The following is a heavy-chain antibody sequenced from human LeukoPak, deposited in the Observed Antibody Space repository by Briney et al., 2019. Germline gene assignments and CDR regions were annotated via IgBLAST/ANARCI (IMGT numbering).Heavy chain of an antibody. CDR3: ATGGAYRDSFDI. J-gene: IGHJ3*02. CDR2: IIAILSQT. Sequence: SVKVSCKASGGTFSTYAINWVRQAPGQGLEWMGRIIAILSQTNFAEKFQGRVSITADESTTTAYMELSGLKSEDTAVYYCATGGAYRDSFDIWGQGTMVTVSS. V-gene: IGHV1-69*11. CDR1: GGTFSTYA. D-gene: IGHD3-10*01.